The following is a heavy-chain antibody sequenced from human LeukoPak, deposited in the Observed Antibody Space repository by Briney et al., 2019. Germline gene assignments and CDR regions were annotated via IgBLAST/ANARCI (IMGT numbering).Heavy chain of an antibody. J-gene: IGHJ5*02. D-gene: IGHD1-1*01. CDR3: AREGTSGTHLNWFDP. V-gene: IGHV4-59*01. CDR2: IYGSGST. Sequence: SETLSLTCTVSGGSITSYYWSWIRQPPGKGLEWIGHIYGSGSTNYNPSLKSRVTLSVDTSKNQFSLKLSSVTAADTAVYYCAREGTSGTHLNWFDPWGQGTLVTVSS. CDR1: GGSITSYY.